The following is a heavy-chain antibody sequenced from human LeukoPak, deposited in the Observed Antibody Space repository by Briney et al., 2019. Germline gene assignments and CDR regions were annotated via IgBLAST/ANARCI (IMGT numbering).Heavy chain of an antibody. D-gene: IGHD3-22*01. CDR2: IYYSGST. CDR1: GGSISSYY. Sequence: KPSETLSLTCTVSGGSISSYYWSWIRQPPGKGLEWIGCIYYSGSTNYNPSLKSRVTISVDTSKNQFSLKLSSVTAADTAVYYCARVAASYYYDSSGYYPSVFFDYWGQGTLVTVSS. CDR3: ARVAASYYYDSSGYYPSVFFDY. J-gene: IGHJ4*02. V-gene: IGHV4-59*01.